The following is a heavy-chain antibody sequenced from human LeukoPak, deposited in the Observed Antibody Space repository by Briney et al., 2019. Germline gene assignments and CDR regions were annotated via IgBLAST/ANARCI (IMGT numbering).Heavy chain of an antibody. CDR1: GFTFSSYG. D-gene: IGHD7-27*01. J-gene: IGHJ4*02. CDR2: ISSSSSYI. Sequence: GGSLRLSCAASGFTFSSYGMNWVRQAPGKGLEWVSSISSSSSYIYYADSVKGRFTISRDNSKNTLYLQMNSLRAEDTAVYYCAKDKLGISYYFDYWGQGTLVTVSS. CDR3: AKDKLGISYYFDY. V-gene: IGHV3-21*01.